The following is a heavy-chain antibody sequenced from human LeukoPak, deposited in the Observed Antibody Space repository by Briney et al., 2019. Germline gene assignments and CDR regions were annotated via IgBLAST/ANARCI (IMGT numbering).Heavy chain of an antibody. D-gene: IGHD2-2*01. CDR3: ARVHWGKKIVVVPAVEFDP. CDR2: TYYRSKWYN. CDR1: GDSVSSNSAA. Sequence: SQTLSLTCAISGDSVSSNSAAWNWIRQSPSRGLEWLGRTYYRSKWYNDYAVSVKSRITINPDTSKNQFSLQLNSVTPEDTAVYYCARVHWGKKIVVVPAVEFDPWGQGTLVTVSS. V-gene: IGHV6-1*01. J-gene: IGHJ5*02.